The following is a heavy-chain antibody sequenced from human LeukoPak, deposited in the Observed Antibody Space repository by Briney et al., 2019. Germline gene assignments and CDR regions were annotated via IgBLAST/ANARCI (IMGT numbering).Heavy chain of an antibody. D-gene: IGHD3-3*01. Sequence: GESLKIFCKGSGYSFTSYWIGWVRQMPGKGLEWMGIIYPGDSDTRYSPSFQGQVTISADKSISTAYLQWSSLKASDTAMYYCARATIFGVVIGPFDYWGQGTLVTVSS. V-gene: IGHV5-51*01. CDR2: IYPGDSDT. CDR1: GYSFTSYW. J-gene: IGHJ4*02. CDR3: ARATIFGVVIGPFDY.